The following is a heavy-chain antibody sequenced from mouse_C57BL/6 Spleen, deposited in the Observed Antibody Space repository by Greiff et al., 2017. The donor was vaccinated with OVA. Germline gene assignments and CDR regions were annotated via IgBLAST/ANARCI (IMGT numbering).Heavy chain of an antibody. J-gene: IGHJ1*03. CDR1: GYSITSGYY. CDR3: ASGGIYFDV. Sequence: EVQVVESGPGLVKPSQSLSLTCSVTGYSITSGYYWNWIRQFPGNKLEWMGYISYDGSNNYNPSLKNRISITRDTSKNQFFLKLNSVTTEDTATYYCASGGIYFDVWGTGTTVTVSS. CDR2: ISYDGSN. V-gene: IGHV3-6*01.